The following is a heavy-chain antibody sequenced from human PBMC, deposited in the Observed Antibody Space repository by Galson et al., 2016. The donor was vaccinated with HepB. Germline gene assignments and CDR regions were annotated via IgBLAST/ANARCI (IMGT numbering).Heavy chain of an antibody. CDR1: GFTFSSYS. Sequence: SLRLSCAASGFTFSSYSINWVRQAPGKGLEWVSYIVRGSRTIYYAGSVKGRFTISRDNAKNSLYLQMNSLRDEDTAVYYCAIIVGPKEPPRFWGQGTLVTVSS. CDR2: IVRGSRTI. D-gene: IGHD1-26*01. CDR3: AIIVGPKEPPRF. V-gene: IGHV3-48*02. J-gene: IGHJ4*02.